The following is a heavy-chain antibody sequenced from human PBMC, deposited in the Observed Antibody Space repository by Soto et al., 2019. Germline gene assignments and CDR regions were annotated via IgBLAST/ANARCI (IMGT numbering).Heavy chain of an antibody. J-gene: IGHJ2*01. Sequence: GASVKGACKASGGTFSSYAISWVRQAPGQGLEWMGGIIPIFGTANYAQKFQGRVTITADEPTSTAYMELSSLRSEDTAVYYCAREKGSDAARHYWYFEIWGRGTLVIVSS. D-gene: IGHD6-6*01. V-gene: IGHV1-69*13. CDR2: IIPIFGTA. CDR1: GGTFSSYA. CDR3: AREKGSDAARHYWYFEI.